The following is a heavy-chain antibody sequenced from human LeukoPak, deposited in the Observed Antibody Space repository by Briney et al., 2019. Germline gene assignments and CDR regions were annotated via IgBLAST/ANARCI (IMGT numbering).Heavy chain of an antibody. CDR2: ISSSSSYI. CDR1: GFTFSSYS. Sequence: PGGSLRLSCAASGFTFSSYSMNWVRQAPGKGLEWVSSISSSSSYIYYADSVKGRFTISRDNAKNSLYLQMNSLRAEDTAVYYCARAGSSGSYSYFDYWGQGTLVTVSS. V-gene: IGHV3-21*01. CDR3: ARAGSSGSYSYFDY. D-gene: IGHD3-10*01. J-gene: IGHJ4*02.